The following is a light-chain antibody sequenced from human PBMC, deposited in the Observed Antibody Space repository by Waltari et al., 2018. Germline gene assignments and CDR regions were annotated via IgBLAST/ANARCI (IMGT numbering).Light chain of an antibody. CDR3: LVWHSTIDHQGV. CDR2: YDS. V-gene: IGLV3-21*04. CDR1: NIGSKS. Sequence: SYVVTQSPSVSVAPGETARITCGGDNIGSKSVHWYQQRPGQAPVLVISYDSDRPSGIPGRFSGSNAGNTATLTISWVGAEDEADYYCLVWHSTIDHQGVFGGGTKLTVL. J-gene: IGLJ2*01.